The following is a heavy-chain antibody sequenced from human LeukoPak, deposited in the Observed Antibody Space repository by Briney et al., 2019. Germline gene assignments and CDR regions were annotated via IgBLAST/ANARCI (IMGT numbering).Heavy chain of an antibody. Sequence: GESLKISFKGSGYSFTSYWIGWVRRMPGKGLEWMGIIYPGDSDTRYSPSFQGQVTISADKSISTAYLQWSSLKASDTAMYYCARPAGYYDSSGYYNVYYFDYWGQGTLVTVSS. V-gene: IGHV5-51*01. CDR2: IYPGDSDT. D-gene: IGHD3-22*01. CDR1: GYSFTSYW. CDR3: ARPAGYYDSSGYYNVYYFDY. J-gene: IGHJ4*02.